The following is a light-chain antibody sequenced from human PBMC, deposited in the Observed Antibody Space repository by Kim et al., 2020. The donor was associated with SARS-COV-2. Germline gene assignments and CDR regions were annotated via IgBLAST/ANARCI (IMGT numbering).Light chain of an antibody. CDR1: NIGSKS. V-gene: IGLV3-21*04. J-gene: IGLJ2*01. Sequence: PGKTARITGGKTNIGSKSVPWYRQKPGQAPVLVIFYDSDRPSGIPERFSGSTSGNAATLTISRVEAGDEADYYCQVWDSSSDHVVFGGGTQLTVL. CDR3: QVWDSSSDHVV. CDR2: YDS.